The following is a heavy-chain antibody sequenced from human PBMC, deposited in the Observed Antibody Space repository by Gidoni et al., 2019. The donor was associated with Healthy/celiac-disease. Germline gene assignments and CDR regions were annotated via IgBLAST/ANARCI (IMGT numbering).Heavy chain of an antibody. Sequence: EVQLVQSGAEVKKHGEALKISCKGSGYSFTSYWCGWVRQMPGKGLEWMGSIYPGDSDTRYSPSFQGQVTISADKSISTAYLQWSSLKASDTAMYYCARVRSYGFSYWYFDLWGRGTLVTVSS. CDR3: ARVRSYGFSYWYFDL. J-gene: IGHJ2*01. CDR1: GYSFTSYW. CDR2: IYPGDSDT. V-gene: IGHV5-51*01. D-gene: IGHD5-18*01.